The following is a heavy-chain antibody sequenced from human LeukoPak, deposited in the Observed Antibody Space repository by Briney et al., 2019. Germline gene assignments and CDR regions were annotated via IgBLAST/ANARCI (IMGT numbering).Heavy chain of an antibody. V-gene: IGHV4-39*07. J-gene: IGHJ4*02. Sequence: SETLSLTCTVSGDSISSSTYYWGWIRQPPGKGLEWIGNIYYSGTTSYIPSLKTRVTISVDTSRNQFSLKLSSVTAADTAVYYCARAGYYYDSSGYYYDYWGQGTLVTVYS. CDR1: GDSISSSTYY. D-gene: IGHD3-22*01. CDR2: IYYSGTT. CDR3: ARAGYYYDSSGYYYDY.